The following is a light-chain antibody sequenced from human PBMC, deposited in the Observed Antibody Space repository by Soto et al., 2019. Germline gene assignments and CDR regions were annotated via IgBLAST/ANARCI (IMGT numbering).Light chain of an antibody. CDR2: EVS. CDR1: SSDVGGFNF. V-gene: IGLV2-14*01. J-gene: IGLJ1*01. CDR3: GSHSTSTTLPYV. Sequence: QSALTQPASVSGSPGQSITISCTGTSSDVGGFNFVSWFQHHPGKAPKLMIYEVSHRPSGVSNRFSGSKSANTASLTISGLQAEDEAEYFCGSHSTSTTLPYVFGSGTKLTVL.